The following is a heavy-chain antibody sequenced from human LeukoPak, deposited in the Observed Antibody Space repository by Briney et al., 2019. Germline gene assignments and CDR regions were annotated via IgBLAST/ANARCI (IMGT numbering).Heavy chain of an antibody. CDR2: IYYSGST. V-gene: IGHV4-59*01. J-gene: IGHJ4*02. CDR1: GGSISCYY. Sequence: SETLSLTCTVSGGSISCYYWSWIRQPPGKGLEWIGYIYYSGSTNYNPSLKSRVTISVDTSKNQFSLKLSSVTAADTAVYYCAGERASSGWYNDYWGQGTLVTVSS. D-gene: IGHD6-19*01. CDR3: AGERASSGWYNDY.